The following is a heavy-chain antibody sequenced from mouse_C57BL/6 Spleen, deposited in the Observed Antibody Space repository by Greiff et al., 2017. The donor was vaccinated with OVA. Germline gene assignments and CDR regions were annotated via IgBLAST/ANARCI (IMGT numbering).Heavy chain of an antibody. V-gene: IGHV5-4*01. CDR1: GFTFSSYA. CDR2: ISDGGSYT. Sequence: EVHLVESGGGLVKPGGSLKLSCAASGFTFSSYAMSWVRQTPEKRLEWVATISDGGSYTYYPDNVKGRFTISRDNAKNNLYLQMSHLKSEDTAMYYCARDRWLLRYFDYWGQGTTLTVSS. J-gene: IGHJ2*01. CDR3: ARDRWLLRYFDY. D-gene: IGHD2-3*01.